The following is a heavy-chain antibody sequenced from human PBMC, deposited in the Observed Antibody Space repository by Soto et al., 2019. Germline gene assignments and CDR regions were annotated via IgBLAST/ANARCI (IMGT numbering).Heavy chain of an antibody. D-gene: IGHD6-13*01. CDR1: GFTFSSYS. CDR2: ISSSSSTI. V-gene: IGHV3-48*02. CDR3: ARDHPPYSSRRAWWFDP. J-gene: IGHJ5*02. Sequence: PGGSLRLSCAASGFTFSSYSMNWVRQAPGKGLEWVSYISSSSSTIYYADSVKGRFTISRDNAKNSLYLQMNSLRDEDTAVYYCARDHPPYSSRRAWWFDPWGQGTLVTVSS.